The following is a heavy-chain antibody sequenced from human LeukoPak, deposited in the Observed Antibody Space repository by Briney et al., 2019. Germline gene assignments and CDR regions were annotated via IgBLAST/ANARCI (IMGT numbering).Heavy chain of an antibody. CDR1: GFTFSSYG. CDR2: IRYDGSNK. CDR3: ARDCNAYYCFDK. J-gene: IGHJ4*02. D-gene: IGHD2/OR15-2a*01. V-gene: IGHV3-30*02. Sequence: PGGSLRLSCATSGFTFSSYGMHWVRQAPGKGLEWVAFIRYDGSNKYYADSVKGRFTISRDNFKNRLYLQMDSLRAEDTAVYYCARDCNAYYCFDKWGQGTLVTVSS.